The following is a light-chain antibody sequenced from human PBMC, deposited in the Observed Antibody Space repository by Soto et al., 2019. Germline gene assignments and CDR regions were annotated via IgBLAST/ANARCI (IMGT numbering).Light chain of an antibody. J-gene: IGKJ1*01. CDR1: QDIRNE. Sequence: AIQMTQSPLSLSASVGDRVTITCRASQDIRNELAWYQQRPGKAPNLLIYASSTLQSGVPSRFRGSGSGTDFTLTISSLQPDDFATYYCLQESTYPRTFGQGTKVEI. CDR2: ASS. V-gene: IGKV1-6*01. CDR3: LQESTYPRT.